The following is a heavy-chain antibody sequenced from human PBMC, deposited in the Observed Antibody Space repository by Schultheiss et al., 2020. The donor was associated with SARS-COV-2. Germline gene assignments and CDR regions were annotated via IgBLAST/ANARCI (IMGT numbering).Heavy chain of an antibody. CDR1: GFTFDDYA. CDR2: ISWNSGSI. J-gene: IGHJ4*02. Sequence: SLRLSCAASGFTFDDYAMHWVRQAPGKGLEWVSGISWNSGSIGYADSVKGRFTISRDNAKNSLYLQMNSLRAEDTALYYCASLSYYNDPDYWGQGTLVTVSS. D-gene: IGHD3-10*01. V-gene: IGHV3-9*01. CDR3: ASLSYYNDPDY.